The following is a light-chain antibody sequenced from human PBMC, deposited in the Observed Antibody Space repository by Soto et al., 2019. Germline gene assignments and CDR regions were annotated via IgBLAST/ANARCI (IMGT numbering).Light chain of an antibody. CDR3: NSYTSSSTYV. CDR1: SSDVGAYNY. CDR2: DVA. Sequence: QSLLTQPASVSGSPGQSITISCTGTSSDVGAYNYVSWYQQHPGKAPKLMLYDVANRPSGVSNRFSGSKSGNTASLTISGLQAEDEADYYCNSYTSSSTYVFGTGTKVTVL. V-gene: IGLV2-14*01. J-gene: IGLJ1*01.